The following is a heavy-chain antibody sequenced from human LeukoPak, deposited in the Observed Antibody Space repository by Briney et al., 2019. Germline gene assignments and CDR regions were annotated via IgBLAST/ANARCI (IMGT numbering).Heavy chain of an antibody. D-gene: IGHD2-2*01. Sequence: ASVKVSCKASGYTFTGYYMHSVRQAPRQGVERMGWINPNSGDTNYAQKFQGRVTMTRDTSISTAHMELSRLRSDDTAVYYCARANPLYCSSTTCLFDYWGQGTLVTVSS. J-gene: IGHJ4*02. CDR1: GYTFTGYY. CDR2: INPNSGDT. CDR3: ARANPLYCSSTTCLFDY. V-gene: IGHV1-2*02.